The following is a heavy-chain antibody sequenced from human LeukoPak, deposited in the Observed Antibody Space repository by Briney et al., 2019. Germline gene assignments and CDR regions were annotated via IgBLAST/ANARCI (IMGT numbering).Heavy chain of an antibody. D-gene: IGHD2-2*01. J-gene: IGHJ6*03. CDR1: GGSFSGYY. V-gene: IGHV4-34*01. Sequence: SETLSLTCAVYGGSFSGYYWSWIRQPPGKGLEWIGEINHSGSTNYNPSLKSRVTISVDTSKNQFSLKLSSVTDADTAVYYCARGSRYCSSTSCYFYYYYYMDVWGKGTTVTVSS. CDR2: INHSGST. CDR3: ARGSRYCSSTSCYFYYYYYMDV.